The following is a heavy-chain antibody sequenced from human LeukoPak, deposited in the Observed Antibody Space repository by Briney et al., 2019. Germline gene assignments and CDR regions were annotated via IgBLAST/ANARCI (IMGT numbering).Heavy chain of an antibody. V-gene: IGHV1-46*01. Sequence: GASVKVSCKASGYTFTSYYMHWVRQASGQGLEWMGIINPSGGSTSYAQKFQGRVTMTRDTSTSTVYMELSSLRSEDTAVYYCARDPNYDFWSGYRDYWGQGTLVTVSS. D-gene: IGHD3-3*01. J-gene: IGHJ4*02. CDR3: ARDPNYDFWSGYRDY. CDR2: INPSGGST. CDR1: GYTFTSYY.